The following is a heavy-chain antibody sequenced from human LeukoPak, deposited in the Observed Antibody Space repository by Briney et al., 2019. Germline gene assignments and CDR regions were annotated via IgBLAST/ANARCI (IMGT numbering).Heavy chain of an antibody. CDR1: GFTFSSFA. D-gene: IGHD6-19*01. V-gene: IGHV3-23*03. Sequence: GGSLTLSCAASGFTFSSFAMNWVRQAPGKGLEWVSGVTSASINTYYADSVKGRFTISRDNSKNTLFLQMRSLRAEDTATYYCVKDFITVAQNDAFDIWGQGTMVTVSS. CDR3: VKDFITVAQNDAFDI. J-gene: IGHJ3*02. CDR2: VTSASINT.